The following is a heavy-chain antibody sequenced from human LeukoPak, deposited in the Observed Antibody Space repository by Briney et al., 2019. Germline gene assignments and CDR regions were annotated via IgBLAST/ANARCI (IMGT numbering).Heavy chain of an antibody. J-gene: IGHJ6*04. CDR3: AKTGNPV. CDR1: RFSFRSYT. Sequence: GGSLRLSCAASRFSFRSYTMSWIRQAPGKGLEWVSAIIESGAVSHYADSVKGRFTISRDNSKNTLYLQMDNLRVDDTAVYYCAKTGNPVWGNGTTVTVSS. CDR2: IIESGAVS. V-gene: IGHV3-23*01.